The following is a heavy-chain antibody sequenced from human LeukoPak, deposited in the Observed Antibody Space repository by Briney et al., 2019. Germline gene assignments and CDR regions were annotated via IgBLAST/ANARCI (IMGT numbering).Heavy chain of an antibody. J-gene: IGHJ4*02. Sequence: SQTLSLTCAISGDSVSSSTAAWNWIRQSPSRGLEWLGRTYYRSKWYNDYAGSVKGRISINPDTSKNQFSLQLNSVTPEDTAVYYFARHRSWLFDYWGKGTLVTVSP. CDR2: TYYRSKWYN. CDR3: ARHRSWLFDY. CDR1: GDSVSSSTAA. D-gene: IGHD6-13*01. V-gene: IGHV6-1*01.